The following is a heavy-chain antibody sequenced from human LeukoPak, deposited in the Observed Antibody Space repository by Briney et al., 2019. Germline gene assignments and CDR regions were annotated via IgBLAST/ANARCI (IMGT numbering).Heavy chain of an antibody. J-gene: IGHJ4*02. CDR3: AKIMTTSATGY. D-gene: IGHD3-16*01. Sequence: GGSLRLSCAASGFTFSSYTMNWVRQAPGKGLEWVSSITSSSSYIYYADSVKGRFTISRDNSKNTLYLQMTSLRVEDTAVYYCAKIMTTSATGYWGQGTLVTVSS. CDR2: ITSSSSYI. CDR1: GFTFSSYT. V-gene: IGHV3-21*04.